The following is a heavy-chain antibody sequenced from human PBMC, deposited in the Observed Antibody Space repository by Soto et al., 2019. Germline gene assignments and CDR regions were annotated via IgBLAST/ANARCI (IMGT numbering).Heavy chain of an antibody. CDR3: ARGITLPTPLDY. CDR2: INAGNGNT. J-gene: IGHJ4*02. CDR1: GYSFTSYA. D-gene: IGHD1-20*01. V-gene: IGHV1-3*05. Sequence: QVQLVQSGAEEKKPGASVKVSCKAAGYSFTSYAMHWVRQAPGQRLEWMGWINAGNGNTKYSQKFQGRVTITRDTSASTAYMELSSLRSEDTAVYYCARGITLPTPLDYWGQGTLVTVSS.